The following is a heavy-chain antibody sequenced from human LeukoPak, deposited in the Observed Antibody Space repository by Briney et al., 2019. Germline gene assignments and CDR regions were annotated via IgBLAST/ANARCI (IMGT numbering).Heavy chain of an antibody. CDR1: GGTFSSYT. J-gene: IGHJ3*02. Sequence: GSSVKVSCKASGGTFSSYTISWVRQAPGQGLEWMGRIIPILGIANYAQKFQGRVTITADKSTSTAYMELSSLRSEDTAVYYCAINEEEYDSSGYYAFDIWGQGTMVTVSS. CDR2: IIPILGIA. CDR3: AINEEEYDSSGYYAFDI. V-gene: IGHV1-69*02. D-gene: IGHD3-22*01.